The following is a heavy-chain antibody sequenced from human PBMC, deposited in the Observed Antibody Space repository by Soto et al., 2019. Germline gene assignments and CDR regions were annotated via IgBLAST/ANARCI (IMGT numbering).Heavy chain of an antibody. D-gene: IGHD3-22*01. CDR1: GVSISSNNW. V-gene: IGHV4-4*02. Sequence: QVQLQESGPGLVKPSGTLSLTCAVSGVSISSNNWWSWVRQPPGKGLEWIGEMYHTGSTNYNPSLKSRVTISVDKSKNRFSLELNSVTAADTAVYYCARSRRYQYDSSEGNFDYWGQGTLVTVSS. CDR2: MYHTGST. CDR3: ARSRRYQYDSSEGNFDY. J-gene: IGHJ4*02.